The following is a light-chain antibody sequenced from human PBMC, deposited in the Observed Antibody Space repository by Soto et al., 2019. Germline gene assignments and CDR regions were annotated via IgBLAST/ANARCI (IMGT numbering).Light chain of an antibody. J-gene: IGLJ1*01. V-gene: IGLV2-14*01. CDR3: SSYTSTSTLYV. Sequence: QSSLTQPASVPGSPGQSITISCTGSNSDIGTYNYVSWYQQLPGKAPKLVISEVSNRPSGISGRFSGSKSGNAASLTISGLQAEDEATYYCSSYTSTSTLYVFGPGTKLTVL. CDR1: NSDIGTYNY. CDR2: EVS.